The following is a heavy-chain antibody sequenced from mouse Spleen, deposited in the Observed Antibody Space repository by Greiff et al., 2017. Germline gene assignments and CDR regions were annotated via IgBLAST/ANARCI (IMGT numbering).Heavy chain of an antibody. CDR3: ARTYGNYPFDY. J-gene: IGHJ2*01. CDR2: IYPGSGNT. Sequence: VQLQESGPELVKPGASVKISCKASGYSFTSYYIHWVKQRPGQGLEWIGWIYPGSGNTKYNEKFKGKATLTADTSSSTAYMQLSSLTSEDSAVYYCARTYGNYPFDYWGQGTTLTVSS. V-gene: IGHV1-66*01. D-gene: IGHD2-1*01. CDR1: GYSFTSYY.